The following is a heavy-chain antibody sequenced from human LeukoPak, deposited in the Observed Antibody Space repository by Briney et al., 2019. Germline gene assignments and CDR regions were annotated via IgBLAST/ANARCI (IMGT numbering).Heavy chain of an antibody. Sequence: GGSLRLSCAASGFTFSDYYISWIRQAPGKGLEWVSYISSSGTTIYYADSVKGRFTISRDNAKNSLYLQMNSLGAEDTAVYYCAREPSSDSGSGSYYDYWGQGTLVTVSS. CDR3: AREPSSDSGSGSYYDY. V-gene: IGHV3-11*01. D-gene: IGHD3-10*01. CDR2: ISSSGTTI. J-gene: IGHJ4*02. CDR1: GFTFSDYY.